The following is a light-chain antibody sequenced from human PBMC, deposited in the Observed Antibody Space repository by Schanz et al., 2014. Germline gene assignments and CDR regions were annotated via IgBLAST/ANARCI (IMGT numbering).Light chain of an antibody. CDR3: QQYGSSPGT. CDR1: QSVSGN. Sequence: EIVLTQSPGTLSLSPGERATLSCRASQSVSGNLAWYQQKPGQAPRLLIYGASTRATGIPARFSGSGSGTDFTLTITGLEPEDFALYYCQQYGSSPGTFGQGTKVEIK. J-gene: IGKJ1*01. CDR2: GAS. V-gene: IGKV3-20*01.